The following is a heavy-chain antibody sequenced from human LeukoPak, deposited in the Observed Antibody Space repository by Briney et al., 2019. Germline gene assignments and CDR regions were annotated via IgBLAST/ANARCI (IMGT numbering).Heavy chain of an antibody. V-gene: IGHV1-8*01. CDR3: ARGLEQGRITIFGVVIYYYYYMDV. J-gene: IGHJ6*03. CDR2: MNPNSGNT. CDR1: GYTFTSYD. Sequence: ASVKVSCKASGYTFTSYDINWVRQATGQGLEWMGWMNPNSGNTGYAQKFQGRVTMTRNTSISTAYMELSSLRSEDTAVYYCARGLEQGRITIFGVVIYYYYYMDVWGKGTTATVSS. D-gene: IGHD3-3*01.